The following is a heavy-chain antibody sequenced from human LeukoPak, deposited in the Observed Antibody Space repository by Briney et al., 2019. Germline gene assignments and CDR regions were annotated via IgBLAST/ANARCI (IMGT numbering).Heavy chain of an antibody. CDR1: GYTFTGYY. V-gene: IGHV1-2*02. D-gene: IGHD3-22*01. Sequence: GASVKVSCKASGYTFTGYYMHWVRQAPGQGLEWMGWINPNSGGTNYAQKFQGRVTMTRDTSISTAYMELSRLRSDDTAVYYCARSWGPYYDSSQRYFQHWGQGTLVTVSS. CDR3: ARSWGPYYDSSQRYFQH. J-gene: IGHJ1*01. CDR2: INPNSGGT.